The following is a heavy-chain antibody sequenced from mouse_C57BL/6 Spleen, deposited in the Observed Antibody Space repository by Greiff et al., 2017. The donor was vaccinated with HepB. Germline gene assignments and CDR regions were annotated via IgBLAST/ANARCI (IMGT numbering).Heavy chain of an antibody. Sequence: VQLQESGPELVKPGASVKISCKASGYAFSSSWMNWVKQRPGKGLEWIGRIYPGDGDTNYNGKFKGKATLTADKSSITAYMQLSSLTSEDSAVYFCARAYYSNSWFAYWGQGTLVTVSA. J-gene: IGHJ3*01. V-gene: IGHV1-82*01. D-gene: IGHD2-5*01. CDR3: ARAYYSNSWFAY. CDR2: IYPGDGDT. CDR1: GYAFSSSW.